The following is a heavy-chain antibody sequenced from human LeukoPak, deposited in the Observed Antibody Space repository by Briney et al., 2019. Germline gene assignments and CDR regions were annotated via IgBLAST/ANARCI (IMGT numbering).Heavy chain of an antibody. CDR1: GVSISSSNW. CDR2: ISYDGSSE. V-gene: IGHV3-30*18. CDR3: AKELYNYGDYGAEGLDV. Sequence: QASGTLSLTCAVSGVSISSSNWWSWVRQPPGKGLEWVALISYDGSSEYYAGSVKGRFTISRDNSKITVYLQMNSLKAEDTAVYYCAKELYNYGDYGAEGLDVGGQGTTVTVS. D-gene: IGHD4-17*01. J-gene: IGHJ6*02.